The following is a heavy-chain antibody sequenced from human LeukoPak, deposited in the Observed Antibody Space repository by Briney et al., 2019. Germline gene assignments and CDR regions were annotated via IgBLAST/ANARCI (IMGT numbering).Heavy chain of an antibody. CDR3: AKNNGRLQLGD. J-gene: IGHJ4*02. CDR1: GYALRNDW. V-gene: IGHV3-7*01. CDR2: IKEDGNAK. D-gene: IGHD5-24*01. Sequence: GGSLRLSCVVSGYALRNDWMVWVRQTPGKGLEWVATIKEDGNAKDYVDSVKGRFTISSDSARNSVYLQMSGLRPEDTAVYYCAKNNGRLQLGDWSQGTLVTVSS.